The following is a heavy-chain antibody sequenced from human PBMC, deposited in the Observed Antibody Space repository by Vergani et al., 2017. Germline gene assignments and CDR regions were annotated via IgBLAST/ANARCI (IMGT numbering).Heavy chain of an antibody. CDR3: AKDLGTSAGGGWFDP. V-gene: IGHV3-9*02. CDR1: GFTSAGYA. CDR2: ISWNSNSI. J-gene: IGHJ5*02. D-gene: IGHD3-10*01. Sequence: EVQLEESGGGLVLPGRSLRLSCVASGFTSAGYAMHWVRQAPGKGLEWVSGISWNSNSIGYAESVKGRFTISRDNAKNSLYLQMNSLRAEGTALYYCAKDLGTSAGGGWFDPWGQGTLVTVSS.